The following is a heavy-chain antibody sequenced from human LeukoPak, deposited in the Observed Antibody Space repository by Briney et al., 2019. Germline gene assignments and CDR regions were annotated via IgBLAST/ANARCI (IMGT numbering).Heavy chain of an antibody. V-gene: IGHV1-46*01. CDR2: INPSGGST. D-gene: IGHD3-22*01. CDR3: ARDPRPSYDSSDYYYPGDY. Sequence: ASVKVSCKASGYTFTSYYMHWVRQAPGQGLEWMAIINPSGGSTRYAQKFQGRVTMTRDTSTNTVYMELSSLRSEDTAVHYCARDPRPSYDSSDYYYPGDYWGQGTLVTVSS. CDR1: GYTFTSYY. J-gene: IGHJ4*02.